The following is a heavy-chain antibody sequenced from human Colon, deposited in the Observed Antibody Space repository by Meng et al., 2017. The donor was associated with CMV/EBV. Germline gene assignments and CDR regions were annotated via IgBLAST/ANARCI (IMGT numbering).Heavy chain of an antibody. CDR1: GFTFSDYA. CDR3: ARDIFCSSISCYGYYGMDV. J-gene: IGHJ6*02. Sequence: GESLKISCAASGFTFSDYAIHWVRQAPGKGLDWVTIISYDGSNKFYADSVKGRFTITRDNSKSTVYLQMSSLRRDDTAAYYCARDIFCSSISCYGYYGMDVWGQGTTVTVSS. CDR2: ISYDGSNK. V-gene: IGHV3-30-3*01. D-gene: IGHD2-2*01.